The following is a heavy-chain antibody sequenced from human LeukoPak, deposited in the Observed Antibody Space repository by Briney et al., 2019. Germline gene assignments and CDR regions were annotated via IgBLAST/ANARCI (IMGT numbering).Heavy chain of an antibody. J-gene: IGHJ4*02. Sequence: PGGSLRLSCAVSGFIFSSYSMNWVRQAPGKGLEWVSYISSSSSTIYYADSVKGRFTISRDNAKNSLYLQMNSLRAEDTAVYYCVRDLYRIVVVPHYFDYWGQGTLVTVSS. D-gene: IGHD3-22*01. V-gene: IGHV3-48*04. CDR1: GFIFSSYS. CDR3: VRDLYRIVVVPHYFDY. CDR2: ISSSSSTI.